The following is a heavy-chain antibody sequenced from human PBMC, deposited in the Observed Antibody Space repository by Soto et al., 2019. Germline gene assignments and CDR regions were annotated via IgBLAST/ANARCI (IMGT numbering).Heavy chain of an antibody. CDR3: ARGNTLEDFWSGYPTGYYMDV. CDR2: ISGSGGST. D-gene: IGHD3-3*01. CDR1: GFTFSSYA. V-gene: IGHV3-23*01. J-gene: IGHJ6*03. Sequence: GGSLRLSCAASGFTFSSYAMSWVRQAPGKGLEWVSAISGSGGSTYYADSVKGRFTISRDNSKNTLYLQMNSLRAEDTAVYYCARGNTLEDFWSGYPTGYYMDVWGKGTTVTVSS.